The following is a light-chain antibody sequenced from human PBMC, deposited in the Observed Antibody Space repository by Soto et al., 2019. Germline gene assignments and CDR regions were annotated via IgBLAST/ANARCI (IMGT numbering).Light chain of an antibody. CDR2: DTS. CDR1: TGAVTGSHY. Sequence: QAVVTQEPSLTVSPGGTVTLTCGSSTGAVTGSHYSYWFQQKPGHAPRALIYDTSNKYSWTPARFSGSLLGGKAALTLSGAQPEDEADYCCLLYINGFPVFGGGTKLTVL. J-gene: IGLJ2*01. CDR3: LLYINGFPV. V-gene: IGLV7-46*01.